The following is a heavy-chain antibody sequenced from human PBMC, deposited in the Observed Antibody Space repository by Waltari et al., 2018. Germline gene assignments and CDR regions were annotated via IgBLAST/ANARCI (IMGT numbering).Heavy chain of an antibody. Sequence: QVQLQESGPGLVKPSETLSLTCAVSGYSISSGYYWGWIRQHPGKGLEWIGSVYHSGSASISPTINSRVPSRVATTKNQFSLKLSSLTAADTAVYDWAVDKFGGPFTVSQWDWGQGTLVTVSS. D-gene: IGHD3-16*01. CDR3: AVDKFGGPFTVSQWD. CDR1: GYSISSGYY. CDR2: VYHSGSA. V-gene: IGHV4-38-2*01. J-gene: IGHJ4*02.